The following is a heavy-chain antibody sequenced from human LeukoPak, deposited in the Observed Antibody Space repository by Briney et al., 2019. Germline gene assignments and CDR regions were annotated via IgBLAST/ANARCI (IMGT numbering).Heavy chain of an antibody. CDR1: GYTFTSYY. J-gene: IGHJ4*02. CDR2: INPSGGST. Sequence: ASVKVSCKASGYTFTSYYMHWVRQAPGQGLEWMGIINPSGGSTSYAQKFQGRVTMTRDMSTSTVYMELSSLRSEDTAVYYCARVLGYYYDSSGYDYWGQGTLVTVSS. V-gene: IGHV1-46*01. D-gene: IGHD3-22*01. CDR3: ARVLGYYYDSSGYDY.